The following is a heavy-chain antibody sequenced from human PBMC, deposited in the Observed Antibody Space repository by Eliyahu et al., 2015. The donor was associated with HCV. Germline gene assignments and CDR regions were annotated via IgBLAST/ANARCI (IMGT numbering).Heavy chain of an antibody. CDR3: ARHVGIGRRYYYDSSGSDFDY. Sequence: QLQLQESGPGLVKPSETLSLTCTVXGGSXSSSSYYXGWIRQPPGKGLEWIGSIHYSGSTYYNPSLKSRVTISVDTSKNQFSLKLSSVTAAXTAVYYCARHVGIGRRYYYDSSGSDFDYWGQVNPGHRLL. J-gene: IGHJ4*02. D-gene: IGHD3-22*01. CDR1: GGSXSSSSYY. CDR2: IHYSGST. V-gene: IGHV4-39*01.